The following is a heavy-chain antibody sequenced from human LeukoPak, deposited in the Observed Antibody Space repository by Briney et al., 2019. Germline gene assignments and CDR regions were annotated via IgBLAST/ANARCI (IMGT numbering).Heavy chain of an antibody. V-gene: IGHV3-23*01. CDR2: ISGSGGST. D-gene: IGHD3-22*01. J-gene: IGHJ4*02. CDR1: GFTFSSYA. Sequence: GGSLRLSCAASGFTFSSYAMSWVRQAPGKGLEWVSAISGSGGSTYYADSVKGRFTTSRDNSKNTLYLQMNSLRAEDTAVYYCASYDSSESAKFGYWGQGTLVTVSS. CDR3: ASYDSSESAKFGY.